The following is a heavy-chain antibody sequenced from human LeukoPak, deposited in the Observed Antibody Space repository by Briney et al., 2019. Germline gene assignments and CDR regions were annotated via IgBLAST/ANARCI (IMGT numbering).Heavy chain of an antibody. D-gene: IGHD3-3*01. CDR1: GFTLRSYV. V-gene: IGHV3-23*01. CDR2: ISGSGDST. J-gene: IGHJ4*02. Sequence: PGGSLRLSCVASGFTLRSYVMNWVRQTPGKGLEWVSSISGSGDSTFYADSVKGRFSISRDNSKNTLYLQMNSLRAEDTAVYYCAKVGGRFLEWLLYPIDYWGQGTLVTVSS. CDR3: AKVGGRFLEWLLYPIDY.